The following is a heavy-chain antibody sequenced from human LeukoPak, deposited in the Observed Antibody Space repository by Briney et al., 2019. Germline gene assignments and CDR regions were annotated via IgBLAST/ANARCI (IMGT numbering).Heavy chain of an antibody. CDR3: AREAQPPWGFDY. V-gene: IGHV4-34*01. J-gene: IGHJ4*02. D-gene: IGHD1-26*01. CDR1: GGSFSGYY. Sequence: SDTLSLTCAVYGGSFSGYYWSWIRQPPGKGLEWIGEINHSGSTNYNPSLKSRVTISVDTSKNQFSLKLSSVTAADTAVYYCAREAQPPWGFDYWGQGTLVTVSS. CDR2: INHSGST.